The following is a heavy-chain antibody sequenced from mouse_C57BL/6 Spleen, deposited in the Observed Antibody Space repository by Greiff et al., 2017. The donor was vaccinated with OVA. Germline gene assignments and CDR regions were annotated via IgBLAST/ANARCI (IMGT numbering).Heavy chain of an antibody. V-gene: IGHV1-22*01. CDR1: GYTFTDYN. D-gene: IGHD2-2*01. J-gene: IGHJ2*01. CDR3: ARSTMVTTWDYFDY. Sequence: EVQLQQSGPELVKPGASVKMSCKASGYTFTDYNMHWVKQSPGQSLEWIGYINPNNGGTSYNQKFKGKATLTVNKSSSTAYLELRSLTSEDSAVYDCARSTMVTTWDYFDYWGQGTTLTVSS. CDR2: INPNNGGT.